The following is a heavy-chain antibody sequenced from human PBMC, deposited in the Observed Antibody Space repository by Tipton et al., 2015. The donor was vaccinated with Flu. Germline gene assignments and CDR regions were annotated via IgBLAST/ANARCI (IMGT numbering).Heavy chain of an antibody. V-gene: IGHV1-46*01. Sequence: QSGPEVKKPGASVKVSCKASGYTLTRYYMHWVRQAPGQGLEWMGVIDPSGGTTIYAQKFQGRVTMTRDTSTSTVYMQLSSLGSEDTAVYYCARDISRQGDYWGQGTLVTVSS. J-gene: IGHJ4*02. CDR2: IDPSGGTT. CDR3: ARDISRQGDY. CDR1: GYTLTRYY.